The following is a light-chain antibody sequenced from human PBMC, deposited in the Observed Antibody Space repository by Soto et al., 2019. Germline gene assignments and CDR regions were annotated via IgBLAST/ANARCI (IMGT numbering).Light chain of an antibody. CDR3: QQRSNWPLT. CDR2: GAS. V-gene: IGKV3-11*01. J-gene: IGKJ4*01. CDR1: QSVSSY. Sequence: EIVLTQSPASLSLSPGERATLSCRASQSVSSYLAWYQQKPGQAPRLLIYGASNRATGIPARFSGSGSGTDFTLTISSLQPEDCAVYYCQQRSNWPLTFGGGTKVEI.